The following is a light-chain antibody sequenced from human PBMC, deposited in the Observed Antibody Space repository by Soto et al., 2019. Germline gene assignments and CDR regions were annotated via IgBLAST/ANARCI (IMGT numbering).Light chain of an antibody. CDR1: STDVGGYIY. J-gene: IGLJ2*01. Sequence: QSVLTQPASVSGSPGQSITISCTGTSTDVGGYIYVSWYQQHPGKAPKLMIYEVSNRPSGVSHRFSGSKSGNTASLTISGLQAEDEADYFCNSYGGTNNYVVFGGGTKLTVL. CDR3: NSYGGTNNYVV. V-gene: IGLV2-14*01. CDR2: EVS.